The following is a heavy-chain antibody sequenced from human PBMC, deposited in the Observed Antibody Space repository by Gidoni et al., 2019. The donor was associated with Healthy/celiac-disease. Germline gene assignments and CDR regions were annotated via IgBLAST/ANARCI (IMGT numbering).Heavy chain of an antibody. J-gene: IGHJ4*02. CDR1: GFTFGSYA. CDR3: ARDRGYCSGGSCYSYFDY. Sequence: QVQLVESGGGVVQPGRSLRLSCAAAGFTFGSYAMHWVRQAPGKGLEWVAVISYDGSNKYYADSVKGRFTISRDNSKNTLYLQMNSLRAEDTAVYYCARDRGYCSGGSCYSYFDYWGQGTLVTVSS. V-gene: IGHV3-30-3*01. D-gene: IGHD2-15*01. CDR2: ISYDGSNK.